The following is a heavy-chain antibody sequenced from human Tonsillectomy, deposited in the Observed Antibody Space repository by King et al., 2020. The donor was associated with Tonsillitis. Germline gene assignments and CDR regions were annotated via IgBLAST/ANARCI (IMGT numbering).Heavy chain of an antibody. CDR3: ARAFSVTRLD. CDR1: GGSFSGYY. D-gene: IGHD4-17*01. V-gene: IGHV4-34*01. Sequence: VQLQQWGAGLLKPSETLSLTCAVYGGSFSGYYWSWIRQPPGKGLEWIVEINHGGSTNYNPSLKSRVTISVDTSKSQFSLKLYSVTAADTAVYYCARAFSVTRLDWGRGTLGTVSS. CDR2: INHGGST. J-gene: IGHJ4*02.